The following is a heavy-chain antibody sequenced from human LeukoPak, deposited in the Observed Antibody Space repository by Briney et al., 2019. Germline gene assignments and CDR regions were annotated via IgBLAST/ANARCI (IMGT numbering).Heavy chain of an antibody. J-gene: IGHJ4*02. CDR1: GFTFSNAW. CDR2: IKSKTDGGTT. CDR3: TTDRTTYYDSSWYDY. Sequence: GGSLRLSCAASGFTFSNAWMNWVRRAPGKGLEWVGRIKSKTDGGTTDYAAPVKGRFTISRDDSKNTLYLQMNSLETEDTAVYYCTTDRTTYYDSSWYDYWGQGTLVTVSS. D-gene: IGHD3-22*01. V-gene: IGHV3-15*07.